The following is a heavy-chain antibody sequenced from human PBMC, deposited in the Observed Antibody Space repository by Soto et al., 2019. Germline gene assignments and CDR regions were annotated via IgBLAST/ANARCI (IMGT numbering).Heavy chain of an antibody. Sequence: SVKVSCKASGGTFSSYAISWVRQAPGQGLEWMGGIIPIFGTANYAQKFQGRVTITADKSTSTAYMELSSLRSEDTAVYYCASGYSGSYSGYYYGMDVWGQVTTGTFSS. V-gene: IGHV1-69*06. CDR2: IIPIFGTA. CDR3: ASGYSGSYSGYYYGMDV. CDR1: GGTFSSYA. D-gene: IGHD1-26*01. J-gene: IGHJ6*02.